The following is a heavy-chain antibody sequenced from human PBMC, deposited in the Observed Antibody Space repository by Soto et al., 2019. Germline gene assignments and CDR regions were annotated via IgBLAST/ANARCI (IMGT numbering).Heavy chain of an antibody. CDR3: AHAYGGRSLY. CDR2: IYWDDSK. Sequence: QITLKESGPTLVKPTQTLTLTCTFSGFSLPTDRVGVGWIRQPPGKALEWLAVIYWDDSKTYRPSLKSRLTIPKDTSQTQVALTMTDMDPVDTATYYCAHAYGGRSLYWGQGALVTVSS. CDR1: GFSLPTDRVG. D-gene: IGHD1-26*01. J-gene: IGHJ4*02. V-gene: IGHV2-5*02.